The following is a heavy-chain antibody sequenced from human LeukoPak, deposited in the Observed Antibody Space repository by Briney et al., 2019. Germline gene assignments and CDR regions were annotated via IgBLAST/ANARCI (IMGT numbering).Heavy chain of an antibody. V-gene: IGHV3-21*01. J-gene: IGHJ4*02. CDR1: GFTFSSYW. Sequence: GGSLRLSCAASGFTFSSYWMTWVRQAPGKGLEWVSSISSSSSYIYYADSVKGRFTIPRDNAKNSLYLQMNSLRAEDTAVYYCARELVGATYFDYWGQGTLVTVSS. D-gene: IGHD1-26*01. CDR2: ISSSSSYI. CDR3: ARELVGATYFDY.